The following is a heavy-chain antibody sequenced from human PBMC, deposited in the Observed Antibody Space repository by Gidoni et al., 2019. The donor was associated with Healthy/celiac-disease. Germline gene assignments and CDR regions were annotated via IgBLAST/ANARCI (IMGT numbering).Heavy chain of an antibody. J-gene: IGHJ4*02. CDR3: ATLSRDGYERGGDY. D-gene: IGHD5-12*01. Sequence: QVQLVQSGAEVKQPGASVKVSCKVSGYTRHELSMHWVRQAPGKGLEWMGGFDPEDGETIYAQKFQGRVTMTEDTSTDTAYMELSSLRSEDTAVYYSATLSRDGYERGGDYWGQGTLVTVSA. CDR1: GYTRHELS. CDR2: FDPEDGET. V-gene: IGHV1-24*01.